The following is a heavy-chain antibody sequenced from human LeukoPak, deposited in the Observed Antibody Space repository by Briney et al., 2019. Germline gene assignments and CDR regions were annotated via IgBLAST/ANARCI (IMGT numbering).Heavy chain of an antibody. V-gene: IGHV3-66*01. CDR3: ARDHYYYDSSGYYSLFDL. CDR1: GFTVSSNY. D-gene: IGHD3-22*01. CDR2: IYSGGST. J-gene: IGHJ2*01. Sequence: GGSLRLSCAASGFTVSSNYMSWVRQAPGKGLEWVSVIYSGGSTYYADSVKGRFTISRDNSKNTLYLQMNSLRAEDTAVYYCARDHYYYDSSGYYSLFDLWGRGTLVTVPS.